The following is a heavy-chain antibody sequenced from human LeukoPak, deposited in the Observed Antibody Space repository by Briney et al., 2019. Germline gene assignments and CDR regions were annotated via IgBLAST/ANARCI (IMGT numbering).Heavy chain of an antibody. D-gene: IGHD6-6*01. Sequence: PSETLSLTCSVSGGSISSSSYYWGWIRQPPGKGLEWIGSINDSGDTYHNPSLKSRVTISVDTSKNQFSLKLSSVTAADTAVYYCASPSSSSSSYDYWGQGTLVTVSS. V-gene: IGHV4-39*01. CDR3: ASPSSSSSSYDY. CDR1: GGSISSSSYY. CDR2: INDSGDT. J-gene: IGHJ4*02.